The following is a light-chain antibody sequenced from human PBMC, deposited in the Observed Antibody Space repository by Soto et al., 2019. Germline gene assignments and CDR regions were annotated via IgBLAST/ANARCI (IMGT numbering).Light chain of an antibody. J-gene: IGKJ1*01. Sequence: DIVMTQSPDSLAVSLGERATINCKSSQSVLYSSNNKNYLAWYQQKPGQPPKLLIYWASTRESGVPDRFSGSGSGTDFTLIISSLQAEDVAVYYCQQYYSTPWTFGQGTKVEIK. CDR2: WAS. CDR3: QQYYSTPWT. V-gene: IGKV4-1*01. CDR1: QSVLYSSNNKNY.